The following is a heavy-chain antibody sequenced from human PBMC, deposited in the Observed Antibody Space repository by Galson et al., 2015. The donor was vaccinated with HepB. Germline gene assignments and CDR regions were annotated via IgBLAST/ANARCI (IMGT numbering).Heavy chain of an antibody. Sequence: SLRLSCAVSGVSISKFWMNWVRQAPGKGLECVANIKDDGVEKYYVDSVKGRFTISRDNTQNSVYLQMNSLRADDTAVYYCVRDYGGFVEGYGDYTWFDSWGQGILVTVSS. CDR3: VRDYGGFVEGYGDYTWFDS. CDR1: GVSISKFW. D-gene: IGHD4-17*01. CDR2: IKDDGVEK. V-gene: IGHV3-7*03. J-gene: IGHJ5*01.